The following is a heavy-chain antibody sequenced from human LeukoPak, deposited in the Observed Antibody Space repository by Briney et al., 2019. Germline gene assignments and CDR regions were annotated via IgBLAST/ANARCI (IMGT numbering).Heavy chain of an antibody. CDR1: GGSISSSSYY. CDR2: IYYSGST. D-gene: IGHD6-13*01. V-gene: IGHV4-39*07. CDR3: ARVSSSWYQDWYFDL. Sequence: SETLSLTCTVSGGSISSSSYYWGWIRQPPGKGLEWIGSIYYSGSTYYNPSLKSRVTISVDTSKKQFSLKLSSVTAADTAVYYCARVSSSWYQDWYFDLRGRGTLVTVSS. J-gene: IGHJ2*01.